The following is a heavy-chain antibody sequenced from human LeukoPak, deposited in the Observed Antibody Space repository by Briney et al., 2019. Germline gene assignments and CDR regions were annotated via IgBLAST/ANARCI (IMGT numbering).Heavy chain of an antibody. D-gene: IGHD1-1*01. CDR1: GGSLSGSS. CDR2: INHSGYT. CDR3: AKTRACYLAS. J-gene: IGHJ4*02. V-gene: IGHV4-34*01. Sequence: SETLSLTCAVSGGSLSGSSWSRSRQPRGKGLEWIGEINHSGYTNYKPSLKSLVPISVDTSKKQLSLNLTSVTAADTAFYYCAKTRACYLASCGQGCLVTVSS.